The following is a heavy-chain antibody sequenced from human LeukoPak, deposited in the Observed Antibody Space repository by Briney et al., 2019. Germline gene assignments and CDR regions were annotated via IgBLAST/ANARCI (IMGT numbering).Heavy chain of an antibody. D-gene: IGHD6-6*01. CDR2: INSDGSST. CDR3: ARGERSGGSSYYYYGMDV. J-gene: IGHJ6*02. CDR1: GFTFSSYW. Sequence: PGGSLRLSCAASGFTFSSYWMHWVRQAPGKGLVWVSRINSDGSSTSYADSVKGRFTISRDNAKNPLYLQMNSLRAEDTAVYYCARGERSGGSSYYYYGMDVWGQGTTVTVSS. V-gene: IGHV3-74*01.